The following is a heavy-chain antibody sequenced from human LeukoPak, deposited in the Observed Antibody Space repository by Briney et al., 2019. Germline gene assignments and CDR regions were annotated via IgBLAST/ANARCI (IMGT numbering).Heavy chain of an antibody. CDR3: ARGVGYIAAAGTANWFDP. D-gene: IGHD6-13*01. V-gene: IGHV1-8*01. CDR2: MNPGSGNT. J-gene: IGHJ5*02. CDR1: GYTFKNYD. Sequence: GASVKVSCKASGYTFKNYDINWVRQAAGRGLEWMGWMNPGSGNTGYAQKFQGRVTMTRNTSIMTSYLELSSLRFEDTAVYYCARGVGYIAAAGTANWFDPWGQGTLVTVSS.